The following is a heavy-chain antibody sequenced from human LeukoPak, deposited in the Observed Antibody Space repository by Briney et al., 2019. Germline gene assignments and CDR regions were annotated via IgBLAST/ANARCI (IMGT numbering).Heavy chain of an antibody. V-gene: IGHV3-30*02. J-gene: IGHJ1*01. CDR3: AKDGGMGDFWSGSYLLGY. Sequence: GGSLRLSCAASGFTFSSYGMHWVRQAPGKGLEWVAFIRYDGSNKYYADSVKGRFTISRDNSKNTLYLQMNSLRAEDTAVYYCAKDGGMGDFWSGSYLLGYWGQGTLVTVSP. D-gene: IGHD3-3*01. CDR1: GFTFSSYG. CDR2: IRYDGSNK.